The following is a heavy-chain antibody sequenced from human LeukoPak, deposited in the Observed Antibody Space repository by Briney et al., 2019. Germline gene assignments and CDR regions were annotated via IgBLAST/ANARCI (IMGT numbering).Heavy chain of an antibody. D-gene: IGHD1-7*01. Sequence: GGSLRLACAASAFTFSPYWMTWVRQAPGKGLEWVANIKEDGREEHYVESVKGQFTISRDNAKNSLYLQMNSLRAEDTAAYYCARDGSELHYWGQGTRVTVSS. CDR3: ARDGSELHY. V-gene: IGHV3-7*01. J-gene: IGHJ4*02. CDR2: IKEDGREE. CDR1: AFTFSPYW.